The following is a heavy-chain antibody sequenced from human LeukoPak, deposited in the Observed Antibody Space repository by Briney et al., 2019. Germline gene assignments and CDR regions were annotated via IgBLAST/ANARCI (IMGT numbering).Heavy chain of an antibody. J-gene: IGHJ4*02. CDR1: GGSFSNYY. D-gene: IGHD3-22*01. CDR3: ARGRGPYYYDSSGFDY. CDR2: INRNGST. Sequence: SETLSLTCAVDGGSFSNYYWSWIRQPPGKGLEWIGEINRNGSTNYNPSLKSRVTISVDTSKNQFSLKLSSVTAADTAVYYCARGRGPYYYDSSGFDYWGQGTLVTVSS. V-gene: IGHV4-34*01.